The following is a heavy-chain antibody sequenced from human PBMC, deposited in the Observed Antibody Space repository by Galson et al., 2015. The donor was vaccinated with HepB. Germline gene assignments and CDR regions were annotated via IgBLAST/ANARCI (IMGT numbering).Heavy chain of an antibody. D-gene: IGHD3-10*01. V-gene: IGHV3-23*01. J-gene: IGHJ4*02. CDR2: ISTSGGST. CDR1: GFTFSSYG. CDR3: AKAAGGIIPFDY. Sequence: SLRLSCAASGFTFSSYGMSWVRQAPGKGLEWVSGISTSGGSTYFADSVKGRFTISRDNSKNTLFLQMNSLRAEDTAVYFCAKAAGGIIPFDYWGQGTLVTVSS.